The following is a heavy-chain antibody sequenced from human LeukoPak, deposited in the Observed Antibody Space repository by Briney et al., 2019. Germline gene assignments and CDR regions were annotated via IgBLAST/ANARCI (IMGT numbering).Heavy chain of an antibody. J-gene: IGHJ4*02. CDR3: ARDMGTPFDY. Sequence: PSETQSLTCTVSGGSISSYYWSWIRQPPGKGLEWIGCIYYSGSTNYNPSLKSRVTISVDTSKNQFSLKLSSVTAADTAVYYCARDMGTPFDYWGQGTLVTVSS. CDR1: GGSISSYY. D-gene: IGHD1-1*01. V-gene: IGHV4-59*01. CDR2: IYYSGST.